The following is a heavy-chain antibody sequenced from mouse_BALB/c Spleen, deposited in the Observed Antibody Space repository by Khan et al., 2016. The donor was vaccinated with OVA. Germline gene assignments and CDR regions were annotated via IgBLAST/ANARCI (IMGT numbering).Heavy chain of an antibody. J-gene: IGHJ3*01. CDR3: KEGGGGNRFAY. CDR2: ISTYYGDA. Sequence: QVQLQQSGAELVRPGVSVKISCKGSGYTFTDFTMHWVKQSHAMSLEWIGVISTYYGDATYNQKFKDKATMTVDKSSSTAYMELARLTSEDSAILYWKEGGGGNRFAYWGQGTLVTVSA. V-gene: IGHV1S137*01. CDR1: GYTFTDFT.